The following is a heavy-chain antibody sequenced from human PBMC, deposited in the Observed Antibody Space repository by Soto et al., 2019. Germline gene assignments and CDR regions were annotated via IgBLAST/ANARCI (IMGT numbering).Heavy chain of an antibody. Sequence: SETLSLTCTVSGGSISSGGYYWSWIRQHPGKGLGWIGYIYYSGSTYYNPSPKSRVTISVDTSKNQFSLKLSSVTAADTAVYYYARDGGVNYGSGSYDLNGMDVWGQGTTVTVSS. CDR3: ARDGGVNYGSGSYDLNGMDV. V-gene: IGHV4-31*03. D-gene: IGHD3-10*01. CDR2: IYYSGST. CDR1: GGSISSGGYY. J-gene: IGHJ6*02.